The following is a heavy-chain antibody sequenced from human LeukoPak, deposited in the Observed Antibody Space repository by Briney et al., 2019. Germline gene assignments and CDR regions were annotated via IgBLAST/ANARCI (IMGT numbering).Heavy chain of an antibody. CDR1: GFTFSSYS. V-gene: IGHV3-21*01. D-gene: IGHD6-19*01. CDR2: ISSSSSYI. CDR3: ASGGIAVAGTYY. Sequence: GGSLRLSRAASGFTFSSYSMNWVRQAPGKGLEWVSSISSSSSYIYYADSVKGRFTISRDNAKNSLYLQMNSLRAEDTAVYYCASGGIAVAGTYYWGQGTLVTVSS. J-gene: IGHJ4*02.